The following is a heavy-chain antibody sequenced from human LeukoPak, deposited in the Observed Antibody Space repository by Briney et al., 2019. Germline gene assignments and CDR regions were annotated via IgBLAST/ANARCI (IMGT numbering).Heavy chain of an antibody. D-gene: IGHD3-16*02. Sequence: GGSLRLSCTVSGFTVSDNYMRWVRQAPGKGLEWVSAFYVGGNTFYADSVKGRFTISRDSSKNTLYLQLNSLRAEDTAVYFCARGFGGSYRYLDYWGQGTLVTVSS. CDR1: GFTVSDNY. CDR3: ARGFGGSYRYLDY. V-gene: IGHV3-53*01. CDR2: FYVGGNT. J-gene: IGHJ4*02.